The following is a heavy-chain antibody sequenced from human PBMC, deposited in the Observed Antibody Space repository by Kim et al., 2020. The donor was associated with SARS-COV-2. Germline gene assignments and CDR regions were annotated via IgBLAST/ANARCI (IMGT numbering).Heavy chain of an antibody. CDR1: GFTFSSYA. CDR3: AKDDSSGYYYAPDY. D-gene: IGHD3-22*01. CDR2: ISGSGGST. J-gene: IGHJ4*02. V-gene: IGHV3-23*01. Sequence: GGSLRISCAASGFTFSSYAMSWVRQAPGKGLEWVSAISGSGGSTYYADSVEGRFTISRDNSKNTLYLQMNSLRAEDTAVYYCAKDDSSGYYYAPDYWGQGTLVTVSS.